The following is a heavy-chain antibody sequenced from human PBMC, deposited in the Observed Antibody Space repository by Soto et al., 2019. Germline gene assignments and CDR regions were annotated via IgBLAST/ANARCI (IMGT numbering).Heavy chain of an antibody. J-gene: IGHJ4*02. V-gene: IGHV4-59*01. CDR3: ARVAQYSGYDLFDY. Sequence: PSEALSLTCTVSGGSISSYYWGWVREPPGKGLEWIGYIYYSGSTNYNPSLKSRVTISVDTSKNQFSLKLSSVTAADTAVYYCARVAQYSGYDLFDYWGQGTLVTVSP. CDR1: GGSISSYY. CDR2: IYYSGST. D-gene: IGHD5-12*01.